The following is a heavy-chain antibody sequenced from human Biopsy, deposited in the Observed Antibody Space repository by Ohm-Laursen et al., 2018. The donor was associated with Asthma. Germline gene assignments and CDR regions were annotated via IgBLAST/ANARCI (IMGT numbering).Heavy chain of an antibody. CDR1: GFTFSSYW. D-gene: IGHD2-2*01. CDR3: AGDGVVPDAMYYHYYYGLDV. V-gene: IGHV3-74*01. Sequence: SLRLSCAASGFTFSSYWMHWVRQAPGKGLEWVSRVKGDGRRTSYADSVKGRFTISRDNAKNTLYLQMNSLRVEDTAVYYCAGDGVVPDAMYYHYYYGLDVWGQGTTVTVSS. CDR2: VKGDGRRT. J-gene: IGHJ6*02.